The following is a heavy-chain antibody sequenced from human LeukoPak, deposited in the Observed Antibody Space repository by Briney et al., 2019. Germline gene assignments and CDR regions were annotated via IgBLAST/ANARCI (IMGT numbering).Heavy chain of an antibody. CDR3: ARGYGDYGKYYFDS. CDR1: GFTFSSYS. D-gene: IGHD4-17*01. Sequence: GGSLRLSCAASGFTFSSYSMNWVRQAPGKGLEWVSSISSSSSYIYYADSVKGRFTISRANAKNSLYLQMNSLRAEDTAVYYCARGYGDYGKYYFDSWGQGTLVTVSS. CDR2: ISSSSSYI. J-gene: IGHJ4*02. V-gene: IGHV3-21*01.